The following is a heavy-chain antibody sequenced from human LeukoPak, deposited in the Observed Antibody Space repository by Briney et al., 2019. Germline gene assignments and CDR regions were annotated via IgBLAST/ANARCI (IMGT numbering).Heavy chain of an antibody. Sequence: GGSLRLSCAASGFVFSNYAMRWVRQAPGKGLEWVAVISYDGSNKNYADSVKGRFTISRDNSKNTLYLQMNSLRAEDTAVYYCAKDLTMIVVVPDAFDIWGQGTMVTVSS. CDR2: ISYDGSNK. J-gene: IGHJ3*02. CDR1: GFVFSNYA. D-gene: IGHD3-22*01. CDR3: AKDLTMIVVVPDAFDI. V-gene: IGHV3-30-3*01.